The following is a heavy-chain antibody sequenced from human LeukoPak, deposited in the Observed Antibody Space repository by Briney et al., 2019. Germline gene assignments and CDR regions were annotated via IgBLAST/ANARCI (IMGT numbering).Heavy chain of an antibody. D-gene: IGHD5-24*01. J-gene: IGHJ4*02. Sequence: PSETLSLTCAVSGGAFSGYYWSWIRQPPGKGLEWIGEINHSGSTNCNPSLKSLVTISVDTSKNQFSLKLSSVTAADTAVYYSARGDGRDGYKGRLEYWGQGNLVTVSS. CDR2: INHSGST. CDR1: GGAFSGYY. V-gene: IGHV4-34*01. CDR3: ARGDGRDGYKGRLEY.